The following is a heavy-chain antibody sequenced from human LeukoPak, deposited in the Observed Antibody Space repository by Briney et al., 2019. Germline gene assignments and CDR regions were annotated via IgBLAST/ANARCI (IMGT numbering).Heavy chain of an antibody. V-gene: IGHV3-23*01. J-gene: IGHJ4*02. Sequence: GGSLRLSCAASGFTFSSYAMSWVRRAPGKGLEWVSAISGSGGSTYYADSAKGRFTISRDNSKNTLYLQMNSLRAEDTAVYYCAKVERFGELLSPFDYWGQGTLVTVSS. CDR3: AKVERFGELLSPFDY. D-gene: IGHD3-10*01. CDR2: ISGSGGST. CDR1: GFTFSSYA.